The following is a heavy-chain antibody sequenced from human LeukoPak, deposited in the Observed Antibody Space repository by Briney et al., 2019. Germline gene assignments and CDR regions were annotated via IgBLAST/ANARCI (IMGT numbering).Heavy chain of an antibody. V-gene: IGHV3-21*01. CDR3: TRDPQGGDY. CDR2: ITPRSDYI. Sequence: PGGSLRLSCAASGFTFSTNSMNWVRQAPGKGLEWVSSITPRSDYISYVDSVKGRFIISRDNTENSLFLQMNNLRAEDTAMYYCTRDPQGGDYWGQGTLVTVSS. D-gene: IGHD3-16*01. J-gene: IGHJ4*02. CDR1: GFTFSTNS.